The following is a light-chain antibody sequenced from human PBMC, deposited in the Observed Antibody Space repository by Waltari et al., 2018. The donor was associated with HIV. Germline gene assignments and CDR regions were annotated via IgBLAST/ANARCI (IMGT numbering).Light chain of an antibody. CDR2: DVS. J-gene: IGLJ2*01. CDR3: SSFTTSITVV. V-gene: IGLV2-18*02. CDR1: SSDVGNYNE. Sequence: QSALTQPPSVSGSLGQSVTISCTDTSSDVGNYNEVSWYQQSPGTAPKLMIYDVSNRPSGVPDRFSGSKSGNTASLTISGLQAEDEADYYCSSFTTSITVVFGGGTKLTVL.